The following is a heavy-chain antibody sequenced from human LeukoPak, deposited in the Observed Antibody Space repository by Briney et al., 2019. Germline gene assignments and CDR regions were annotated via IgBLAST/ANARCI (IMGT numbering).Heavy chain of an antibody. V-gene: IGHV4-39*07. CDR3: ARDLGGSLVRWTARDYYMDV. CDR1: GGSISSSSYY. D-gene: IGHD3-16*01. CDR2: IYYSGGT. J-gene: IGHJ6*03. Sequence: SETLSLTCTVSGGSISSSSYYWGWIRQPPGKGLEWIGSIYYSGGTYDNPSLKRRITISVDTSTNQFSLKLSSVTAADTAVYYCARDLGGSLVRWTARDYYMDVWGKGTTVTVSS.